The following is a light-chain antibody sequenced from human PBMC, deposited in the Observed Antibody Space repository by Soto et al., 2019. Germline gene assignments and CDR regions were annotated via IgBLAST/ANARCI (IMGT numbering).Light chain of an antibody. CDR2: DAS. CDR3: QQRSNWPT. Sequence: EIVLTQSPATLSLSPGERATLSCRASQSVSSYLAWYQQKPGQAPRLLIYDASNRATGIPARFSGSGSGTDSTLTISSLEPEDFAFYYCQQRSNWPTFGQGTRLEIK. CDR1: QSVSSY. J-gene: IGKJ5*01. V-gene: IGKV3-11*01.